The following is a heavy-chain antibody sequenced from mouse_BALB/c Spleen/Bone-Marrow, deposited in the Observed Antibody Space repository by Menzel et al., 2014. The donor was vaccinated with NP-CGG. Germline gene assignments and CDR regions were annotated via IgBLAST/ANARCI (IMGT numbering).Heavy chain of an antibody. Sequence: QVTLKVCGAELVRPGTSVKVSCKASGYAFXNYLIEWIKQRPGQGLEWIGVINPGSGGTNYNEKFKGKATLTADKSSFTAYIQLSSLTSDDSAVYFCAREQVRFFDVWGAGTTVTVSS. CDR3: AREQVRFFDV. V-gene: IGHV1-54*01. CDR1: GYAFXNYL. CDR2: INPGSGGT. J-gene: IGHJ1*01. D-gene: IGHD2-14*01.